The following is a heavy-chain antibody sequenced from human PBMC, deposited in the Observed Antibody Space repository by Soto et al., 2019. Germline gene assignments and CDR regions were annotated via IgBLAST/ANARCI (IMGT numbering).Heavy chain of an antibody. CDR2: IYHSGST. CDR3: ARDLSPDFWSGYYLGYYGMDV. J-gene: IGHJ6*02. CDR1: GGSISSSNC. V-gene: IGHV4-4*02. D-gene: IGHD3-3*01. Sequence: SETLSLTCAVSGGSISSSNCWSWARQPPGKGLEGIGEIYHSGSTNYNPSLKSRVTISVDKSKNQFSLKLSSVTAADTAVYYCARDLSPDFWSGYYLGYYGMDVWGQGTTVTVSS.